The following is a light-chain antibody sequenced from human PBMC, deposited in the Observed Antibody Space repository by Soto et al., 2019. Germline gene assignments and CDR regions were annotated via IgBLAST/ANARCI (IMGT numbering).Light chain of an antibody. CDR3: QKYSSVPV. Sequence: DIQMTQSPTSLSASVGDRVTITCRASQGIRNFVAWYQQKPGKAPKLPIYAASTLQSGVPSRFSGSGSGTDLTRTVNSLQPEDVATYAGQKYSSVPVFGPGTKVEIK. CDR2: AAS. V-gene: IGKV1-27*01. CDR1: QGIRNF. J-gene: IGKJ3*01.